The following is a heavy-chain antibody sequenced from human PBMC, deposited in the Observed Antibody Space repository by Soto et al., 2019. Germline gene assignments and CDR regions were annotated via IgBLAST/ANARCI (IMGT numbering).Heavy chain of an antibody. CDR2: INPSTGGT. Sequence: GSMEXCFKASRYSVAVFNIHVCGHVPGQGLELMGEINPSTGGTGYEQNLQGRTTITRDNSTNTAYMVLTRLRSADKAPYYCARTAATGLNYFELWGQGTPV. D-gene: IGHD6-13*01. CDR1: RYSVAVFN. V-gene: IGHV1-46*01. J-gene: IGHJ4*02. CDR3: ARTAATGLNYFEL.